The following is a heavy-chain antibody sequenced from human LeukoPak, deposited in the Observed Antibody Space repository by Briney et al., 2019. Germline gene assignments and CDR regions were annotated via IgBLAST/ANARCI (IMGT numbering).Heavy chain of an antibody. D-gene: IGHD3-3*01. CDR2: IYTSGST. V-gene: IGHV4-4*07. CDR1: GGSISSYY. J-gene: IGHJ6*03. CDR3: ARVYYDFWSGFYYMDV. Sequence: PSETLSLTCTVSGGSISSYYWSWIRQPAGKGLEWIGRIYTSGSTNYNPSLKSRVTMSVDTSKNQFSLKLSSVTAADTAVYYCARVYYDFWSGFYYMDVWGKGTTVTVSS.